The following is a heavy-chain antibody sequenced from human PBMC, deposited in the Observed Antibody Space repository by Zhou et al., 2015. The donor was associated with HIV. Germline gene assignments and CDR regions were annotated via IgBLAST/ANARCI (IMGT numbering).Heavy chain of an antibody. CDR1: GGTFRSDG. CDR2: IIPLFGTT. D-gene: IGHD5-18*01. CDR3: ARSVDTAMVYFDY. V-gene: IGHV1-69*06. Sequence: QVQLVQSGAEVKKPGSSVKVSCKASGGTFRSDGISWVRQAPGQGLEWMGGIIPLFGTTIVAQKFQGRVTVTADRSTSTAYMELRSLRSEDTAVYYCARSVDTAMVYFDYWGQGTLVTVSS. J-gene: IGHJ4*02.